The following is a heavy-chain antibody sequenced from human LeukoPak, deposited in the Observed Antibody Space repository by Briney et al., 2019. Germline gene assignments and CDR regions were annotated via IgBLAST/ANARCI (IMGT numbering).Heavy chain of an antibody. CDR1: GYTFPAHG. V-gene: IGHV1-18*01. J-gene: IGHJ6*02. D-gene: IGHD3-9*01. CDR3: AGAGLSRYFDWSSPSGFYDGMDV. CDR2: INTDKGDK. Sequence: GSVNDSCTASGYTFPAHGIHWVRQAPGRGLEWMGLINTDKGDKKYAQTFQGRVTMTTDTSTRTPHMDLNRQKTDESAGHYCAGAGLSRYFDWSSPSGFYDGMDVWGQGTTVIVSS.